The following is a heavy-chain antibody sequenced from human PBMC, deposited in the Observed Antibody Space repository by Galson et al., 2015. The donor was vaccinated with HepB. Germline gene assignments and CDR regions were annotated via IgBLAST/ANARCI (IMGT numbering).Heavy chain of an antibody. Sequence: FLRLSCAVSGFRFDYYAMHWVRQAPGKGLEWVAVIWYDGSKQFYADSVKGRFTISRDNSKNTLYLRMNSLRAEDTAMYYCATYSGNNWFDPWGQGSLVIVSS. D-gene: IGHD5-12*01. V-gene: IGHV3-33*03. CDR3: ATYSGNNWFDP. J-gene: IGHJ5*02. CDR1: GFRFDYYA. CDR2: IWYDGSKQ.